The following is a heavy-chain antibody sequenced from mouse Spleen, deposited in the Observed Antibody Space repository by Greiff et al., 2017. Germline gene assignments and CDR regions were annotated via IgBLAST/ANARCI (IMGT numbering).Heavy chain of an antibody. CDR2: ILPGSGST. D-gene: IGHD2-10*02. J-gene: IGHJ3*01. Sequence: LVESGAELMKPGASVKISCKATGYTFSSYWIEWVKQRPGHGLEWIGEILPGSGSTNYNEKFKGKATFTADTSSNTAYMQLSSLTSEDSAVYYCARQYGNPWFAYWGQGTLVTVSA. CDR1: GYTFSSYW. CDR3: ARQYGNPWFAY. V-gene: IGHV1-9*01.